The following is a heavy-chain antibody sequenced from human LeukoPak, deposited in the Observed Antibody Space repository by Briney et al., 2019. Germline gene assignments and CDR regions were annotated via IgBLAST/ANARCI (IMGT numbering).Heavy chain of an antibody. V-gene: IGHV4-30-4*01. D-gene: IGHD3-10*01. CDR2: IYYSGST. CDR1: GGSISSGDYY. Sequence: SETLSLTCTVSGGSISSGDYYWSWIRQPPGKGLEWIGYIYYSGSTYYNPSLKSRVTISVDTSKNQFSLKLSSVTAADTAVYYCARAAMVRVHFDYWGQGTLVTVSS. CDR3: ARAAMVRVHFDY. J-gene: IGHJ4*02.